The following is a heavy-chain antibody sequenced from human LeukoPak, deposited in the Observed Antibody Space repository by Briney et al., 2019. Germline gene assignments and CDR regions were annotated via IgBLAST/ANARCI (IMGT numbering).Heavy chain of an antibody. CDR1: GGSIRSYY. V-gene: IGHV4-59*08. D-gene: IGHD3-3*01. CDR3: ASSRFWYFDY. Sequence: SETLSLTCTVSGGSIRSYYWSWIRQPPGKELEWIGYIYYNGSTNYNPSLKSRVTISVDTSKNQLSLKLSSVTAADTAVYYCASSRFWYFDYWGQGTLVTVSS. J-gene: IGHJ4*02. CDR2: IYYNGST.